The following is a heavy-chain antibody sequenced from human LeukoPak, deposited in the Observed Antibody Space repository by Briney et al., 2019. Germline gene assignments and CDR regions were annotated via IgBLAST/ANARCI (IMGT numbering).Heavy chain of an antibody. V-gene: IGHV6-1*01. Sequence: SQTLSLTCAISGYSVSSNSAAWNGISQSPSRGLEWLGRTYYRSKWYNDYAVSVKSRITINPYTPKNPFSLQLNSVTPEDTAVYYCARSGSIAAARYFDLWGRGTLVTVSS. D-gene: IGHD6-13*01. J-gene: IGHJ2*01. CDR3: ARSGSIAAARYFDL. CDR1: GYSVSSNSAA. CDR2: TYYRSKWYN.